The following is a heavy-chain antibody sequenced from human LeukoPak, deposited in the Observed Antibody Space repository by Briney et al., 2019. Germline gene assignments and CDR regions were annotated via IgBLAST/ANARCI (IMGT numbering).Heavy chain of an antibody. CDR3: ASGGSGSYSY. D-gene: IGHD1-26*01. CDR2: ISSSSSYI. CDR1: GFTFSSYS. V-gene: IGHV3-21*04. J-gene: IGHJ4*02. Sequence: AGGSLRLSCAASGFTFSSYSMNWVRQAPGKGLEWVSSISSSSSYIYYADSVKGRFTISRDNSKNTLYLQMNSLRAEDTAVYYCASGGSGSYSYWGQGTLVTVSS.